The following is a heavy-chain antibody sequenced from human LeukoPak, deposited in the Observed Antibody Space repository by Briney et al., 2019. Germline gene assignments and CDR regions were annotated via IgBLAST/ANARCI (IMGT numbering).Heavy chain of an antibody. CDR1: GYXFTDQF. J-gene: IGHJ4*02. CDR2: INPNSGGT. V-gene: IGHV1-2*02. D-gene: IGHD3-10*01. Sequence: ASVKVSCEASGYXFTDQFINWVRQAPGQGLEWMGWINPNSGGTNYEQRFQGRVTMTRDTSISIAYMELSRLAFDDTAVYYCARGELIVDYWGQGTLVTVSS. CDR3: ARGELIVDY.